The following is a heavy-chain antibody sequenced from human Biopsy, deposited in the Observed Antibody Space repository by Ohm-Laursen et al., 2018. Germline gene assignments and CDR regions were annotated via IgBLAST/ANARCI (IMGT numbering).Heavy chain of an antibody. V-gene: IGHV4-31*03. Sequence: TLSLTCTVSGVSINTGGYYWTWIRQHPGTGLEWIGYIRYSGNTLYNPSLKSRLTISVDTSRNQFSLKLTSVTAADTALYYCTRAEGGKIYGLWGQGTLVTVSS. D-gene: IGHD3-16*01. CDR1: GVSINTGGYY. CDR3: TRAEGGKIYGL. CDR2: IRYSGNT. J-gene: IGHJ4*02.